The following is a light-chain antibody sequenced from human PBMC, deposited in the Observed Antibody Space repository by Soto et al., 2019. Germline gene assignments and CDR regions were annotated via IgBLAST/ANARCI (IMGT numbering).Light chain of an antibody. CDR2: GAS. V-gene: IGKV3-20*01. Sequence: EIVLTQSPGTLSLSPGERATLSCRASQSVSSSYLAWYQQKPGQAPRLLIYGASSRATGIPDTCTGSGSGTDFTLTISRLEPEDFAVYYCQQYGSSPRSFGQGTKVDIK. CDR1: QSVSSSY. J-gene: IGKJ1*01. CDR3: QQYGSSPRS.